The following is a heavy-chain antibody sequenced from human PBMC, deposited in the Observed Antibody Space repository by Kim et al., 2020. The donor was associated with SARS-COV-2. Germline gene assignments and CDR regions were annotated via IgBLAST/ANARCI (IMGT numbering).Heavy chain of an antibody. J-gene: IGHJ4*02. CDR2: ISYDGSNK. Sequence: GGSLRLSCAASGFTFSSYGMHWVRQAPGKGLEWVAVISYDGSNKYYADSVKGRFTISRDNSKNTLYLQVNSMRAEDTAVYYCAKGDGWFQWELLWLYYFDYWGQGTLVTVSS. CDR3: AKGDGWFQWELLWLYYFDY. D-gene: IGHD1-26*01. V-gene: IGHV3-30*18. CDR1: GFTFSSYG.